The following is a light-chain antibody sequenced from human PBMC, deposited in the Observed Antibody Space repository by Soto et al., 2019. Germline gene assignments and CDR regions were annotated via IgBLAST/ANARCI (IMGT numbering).Light chain of an antibody. J-gene: IGLJ2*01. V-gene: IGLV1-47*01. CDR2: RNN. Sequence: QSVLTQPPSASGTPGKRVTIPCSGSSPTIGRNYVYWYQQPPGTAPKLLIYRNNQRPSGVPDRFSGSKSGTSASLAISGLRSEDEADYYCAAWDDSLSGHVVFGGGTKLTVL. CDR3: AAWDDSLSGHVV. CDR1: SPTIGRNY.